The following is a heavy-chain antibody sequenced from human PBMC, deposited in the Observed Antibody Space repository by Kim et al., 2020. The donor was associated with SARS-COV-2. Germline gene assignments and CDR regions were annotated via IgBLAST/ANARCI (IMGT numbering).Heavy chain of an antibody. J-gene: IGHJ4*02. CDR2: ST. Sequence: STNYNPSLKSRVTISVDTSKNQFSLKLSSVTAADTAVYYCARNRNRRIDYWGQGTLVTVSS. V-gene: IGHV4-34*01. CDR3: ARNRNRRIDY. D-gene: IGHD1-1*01.